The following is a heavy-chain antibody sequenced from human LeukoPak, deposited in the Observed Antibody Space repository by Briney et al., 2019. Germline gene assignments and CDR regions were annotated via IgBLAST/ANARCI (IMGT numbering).Heavy chain of an antibody. V-gene: IGHV4-59*01. CDR3: ARANSSGYPNLILDY. CDR2: IYYSGST. D-gene: IGHD3-22*01. J-gene: IGHJ4*02. CDR1: GGSISSYY. Sequence: SETLSLTCTVSGGSISSYYWSWIRQPPGKGLEWIGYIYYSGSTNYHPSLKSRTTISVDTSKNQFSLKLSSVTAADTAVYYCARANSSGYPNLILDYWGQGTLVTVSS.